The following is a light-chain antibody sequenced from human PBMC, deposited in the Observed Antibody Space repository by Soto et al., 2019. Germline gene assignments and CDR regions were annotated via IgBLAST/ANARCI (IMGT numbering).Light chain of an antibody. V-gene: IGKV3-15*01. CDR2: GAS. CDR1: ETVATN. J-gene: IGKJ5*01. Sequence: VMTQSPATLSVSPGERATLSCWASETVATNLAWYQQKPGQAPRLLISGASTRAAGISDRFRGSGSGTEFTLTISSLQSEDFAVYYRQQYKNWPLFGQGTRLEIK. CDR3: QQYKNWPL.